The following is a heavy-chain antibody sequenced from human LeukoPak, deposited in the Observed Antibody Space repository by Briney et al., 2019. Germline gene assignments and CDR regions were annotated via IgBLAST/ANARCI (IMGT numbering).Heavy chain of an antibody. J-gene: IGHJ3*02. CDR3: ARQRSKTLYDAFDI. V-gene: IGHV4-59*08. CDR2: IYYSGST. CDR1: GGSISSYY. D-gene: IGHD2-2*02. Sequence: SETLTLPRSVCGGSISSYYWSWLRQPPGKGLEGLGYIYYSGSTNYNPSLKSRVTISVDTSKNQFSLKLSSVTAADTAVYYCARQRSKTLYDAFDIWGQGTKVTVSS.